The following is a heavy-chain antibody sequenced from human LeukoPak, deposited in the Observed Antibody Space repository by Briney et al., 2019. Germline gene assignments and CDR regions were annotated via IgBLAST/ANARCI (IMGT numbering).Heavy chain of an antibody. V-gene: IGHV4-39*07. CDR3: ASYSGSYKNWFDP. CDR1: GGSTSSTNYY. D-gene: IGHD1-26*01. CDR2: IYYSGST. Sequence: SETLSLTCTVSGGSTSSTNYYWSWIRQPPGKGLEWIANIYYSGSTYYNPSLKSRVTISVDTSKNQFSLKLSSVTAADTAVYYCASYSGSYKNWFDPWGQGTLVTVSS. J-gene: IGHJ5*02.